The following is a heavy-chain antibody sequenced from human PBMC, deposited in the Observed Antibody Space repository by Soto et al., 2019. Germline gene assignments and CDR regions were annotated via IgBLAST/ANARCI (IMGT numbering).Heavy chain of an antibody. V-gene: IGHV1-69*13. Sequence: GASVKVSCKASGGTFSSYAISWVRQAPGQGLEWMGGIIPIFGTTNYAQKLQGRVTITADESTSTAYMVLSSLRSEDTAVYYCARGAYDILTGYYWVYGMDVWGQGTTVTVSS. CDR1: GGTFSSYA. CDR2: IIPIFGTT. J-gene: IGHJ6*02. CDR3: ARGAYDILTGYYWVYGMDV. D-gene: IGHD3-9*01.